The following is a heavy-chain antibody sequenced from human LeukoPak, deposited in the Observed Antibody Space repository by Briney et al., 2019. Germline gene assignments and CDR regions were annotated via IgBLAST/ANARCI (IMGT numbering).Heavy chain of an antibody. Sequence: GASVKVSCKASGYTFTSYGISWVPQAPGQGLEWMGWISAYNGNANYAQKLQGRVTMTTDTSTSTAYMELRSLRSDDTAVYYCARLGLAYCGGDCSDWDYWGQGTLVTVSS. V-gene: IGHV1-18*01. CDR3: ARLGLAYCGGDCSDWDY. J-gene: IGHJ4*02. CDR2: ISAYNGNA. CDR1: GYTFTSYG. D-gene: IGHD2-21*02.